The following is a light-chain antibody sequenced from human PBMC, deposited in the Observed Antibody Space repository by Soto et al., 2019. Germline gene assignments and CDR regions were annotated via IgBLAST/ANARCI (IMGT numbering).Light chain of an antibody. Sequence: DIVLTQSPATLSLSPGERATLSCRASQSISSYLAWYQQKPGQAPRLLIYDASNRATGIPARFSGSGSGTEFTLTISSRETEDSAVYYCQQRSNWPTVGQGTRLEIK. CDR3: QQRSNWPT. J-gene: IGKJ5*01. V-gene: IGKV3-11*01. CDR1: QSISSY. CDR2: DAS.